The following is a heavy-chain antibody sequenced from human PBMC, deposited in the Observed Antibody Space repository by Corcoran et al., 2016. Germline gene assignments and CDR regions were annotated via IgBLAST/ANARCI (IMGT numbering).Heavy chain of an antibody. CDR3: ARDRGGSAWPLFDY. Sequence: EVQLVESGGGLVQPGGSLRLSCAASGFSFSSYSMNWVRQAPGKGLEWVSYIRSDSSTIYYADSVEGRFTISRDNAQNSLYLQMNSLRAEDTAVYYCARDRGGSAWPLFDYWGQGALVTVSS. J-gene: IGHJ4*02. CDR1: GFSFSSYS. V-gene: IGHV3-48*04. CDR2: IRSDSSTI. D-gene: IGHD6-19*01.